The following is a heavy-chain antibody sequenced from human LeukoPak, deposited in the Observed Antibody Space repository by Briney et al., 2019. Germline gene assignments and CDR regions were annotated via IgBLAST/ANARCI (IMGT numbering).Heavy chain of an antibody. D-gene: IGHD3-3*01. CDR1: GGSFSGYY. Sequence: SETLSLTCAVYGGSFSGYYWSWIRQPPGKGLEWIGEINHSGSTNYNPSLKSRVTISVDTSKNQFSLKLSSVTAADTAVYYCARARGLFWSGYYAVFDCWGQGTLVTVSS. CDR2: INHSGST. J-gene: IGHJ4*02. V-gene: IGHV4-34*01. CDR3: ARARGLFWSGYYAVFDC.